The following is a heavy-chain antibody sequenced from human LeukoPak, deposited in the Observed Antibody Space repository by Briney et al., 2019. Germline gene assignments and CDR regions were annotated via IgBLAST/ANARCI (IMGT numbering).Heavy chain of an antibody. D-gene: IGHD3-22*01. CDR2: INHSGST. CDR3: ARGPFGGYQYLLRYYYGMDV. CDR1: GGSFSGYY. Sequence: SETLSLTCAVYGGSFSGYYWSWIRQPPGKGLEWIGEINHSGSTNYNPSLKSRVTISVDTSKNQFSLKLSSVTAADTAVYYCARGPFGGYQYLLRYYYGMDVWGQGTTVTVSS. J-gene: IGHJ6*02. V-gene: IGHV4-34*01.